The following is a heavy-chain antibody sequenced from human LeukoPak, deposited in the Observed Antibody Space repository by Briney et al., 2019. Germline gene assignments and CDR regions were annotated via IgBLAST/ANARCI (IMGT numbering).Heavy chain of an antibody. CDR3: VADDRDGYNIYFYH. Sequence: PGGSLRLSCSASGFTFSISAMHWVRQAPGKGLQYVSVISGNGVTTSYADSVKGRFTVSRDNSKNTVYLQMSSLRAEDTAVYYCVADDRDGYNIYFYHWGQGTLVTVSS. J-gene: IGHJ1*01. V-gene: IGHV3-64D*06. CDR2: ISGNGVTT. CDR1: GFTFSISA. D-gene: IGHD5-24*01.